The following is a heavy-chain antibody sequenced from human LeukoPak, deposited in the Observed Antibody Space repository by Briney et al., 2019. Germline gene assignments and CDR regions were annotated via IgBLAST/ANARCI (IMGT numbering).Heavy chain of an antibody. D-gene: IGHD6-19*01. CDR1: GFTFSSYA. J-gene: IGHJ4*02. CDR2: ISGSGYST. Sequence: GGSLRLSCAASGFTFSSYAMSWVRQAPGKGLEWVSTISGSGYSTYYAGSVKGRFTISRDNSKGTAFLQMNSLRRNDTAIYFCAKGLSAGTIDYWGQGALVTVSS. V-gene: IGHV3-23*01. CDR3: AKGLSAGTIDY.